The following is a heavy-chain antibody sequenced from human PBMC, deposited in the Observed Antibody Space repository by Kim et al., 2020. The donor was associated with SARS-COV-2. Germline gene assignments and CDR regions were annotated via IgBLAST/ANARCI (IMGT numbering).Heavy chain of an antibody. Sequence: GGSLRLSCAASGFTFSSYAMHWVRQAPGKGLEWVAVISYDGSNKYYADSVKGRFTISRDNSKNTLYLQMNSLRAEDTAVYYCARGSAMVKNGGYFDYWG. V-gene: IGHV3-30*04. CDR2: ISYDGSNK. D-gene: IGHD5-18*01. CDR1: GFTFSSYA. J-gene: IGHJ4*01. CDR3: ARGSAMVKNGGYFDY.